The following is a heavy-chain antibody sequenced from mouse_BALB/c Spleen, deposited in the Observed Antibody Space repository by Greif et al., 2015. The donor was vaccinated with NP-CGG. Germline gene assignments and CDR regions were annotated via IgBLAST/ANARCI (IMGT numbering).Heavy chain of an antibody. J-gene: IGHJ4*01. V-gene: IGHV1-82*01. CDR2: IYPGDGDT. D-gene: IGHD1-1*01. CDR1: GYAFSSSW. Sequence: VQLQQSGPELVKPGASVKTSCKASGYAFSSSWMNWVKQRPGQGLEWIGRIYPGDGDTNYNGKFKGKATLTADKSSSTAYMQLSSLTSVDSAVYFCAREGLLQGFMDYWGQGTSVTVSS. CDR3: AREGLLQGFMDY.